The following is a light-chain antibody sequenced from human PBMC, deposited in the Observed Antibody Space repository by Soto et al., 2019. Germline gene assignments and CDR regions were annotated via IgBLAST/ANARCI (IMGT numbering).Light chain of an antibody. CDR3: QQSYSTTRT. Sequence: DIQMTQSPSTLSASVGDKVTITCRASQSISSWVAGYQQTPGKAPKLRSEAASSLQSWVPSMVSGIGSGTDFTLTISSLKTEAWATYYCQQSYSTTRTFGQGTKFEIK. J-gene: IGKJ1*01. CDR2: AAS. V-gene: IGKV1-39*01. CDR1: QSISSW.